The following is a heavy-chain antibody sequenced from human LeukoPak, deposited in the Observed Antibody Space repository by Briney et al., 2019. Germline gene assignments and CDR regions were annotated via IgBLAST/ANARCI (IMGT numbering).Heavy chain of an antibody. V-gene: IGHV1-18*04. Sequence: GASVKVSCKASGYIFSDYYMHWVRQAPGQGLEWMGWISAYNGNTNYAQKLQGRVTMTTDTSTSTAYMELRSLRSDDTAVYYCARALETYYYDSSGYSGIDYWGQGTLVTVSS. D-gene: IGHD3-22*01. CDR1: GYIFSDYY. J-gene: IGHJ4*02. CDR2: ISAYNGNT. CDR3: ARALETYYYDSSGYSGIDY.